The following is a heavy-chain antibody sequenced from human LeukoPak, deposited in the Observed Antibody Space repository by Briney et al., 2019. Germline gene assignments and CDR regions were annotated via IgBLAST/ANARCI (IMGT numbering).Heavy chain of an antibody. J-gene: IGHJ4*02. CDR3: LRDLDWSLDQ. D-gene: IGHD3-9*01. CDR2: IKSDGITI. V-gene: IGHV3-74*01. Sequence: GGSLRLSCAASGFTFSNYMMHWVRQAPGKGLVWVSRIKSDGITITYADSVKGRFTISRDNAKNTLYLQMNSLRAEDTAVYYCLRDLDWSLDQWGQGTLVTVSS. CDR1: GFTFSNYM.